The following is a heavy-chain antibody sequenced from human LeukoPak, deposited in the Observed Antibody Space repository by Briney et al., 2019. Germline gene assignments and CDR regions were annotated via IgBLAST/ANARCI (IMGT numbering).Heavy chain of an antibody. Sequence: GESLKISCQTFGFTFATNWIGWVRQMPGKGLDCLGVIYPGDSDTRYSPSFQGQVTISADKSISTAYLRWSSLKASDPAIYYCARGAHGSGFDIWGQGTMVTVSS. CDR1: GFTFATNW. CDR2: IYPGDSDT. V-gene: IGHV5-51*01. J-gene: IGHJ3*02. CDR3: ARGAHGSGFDI. D-gene: IGHD1-26*01.